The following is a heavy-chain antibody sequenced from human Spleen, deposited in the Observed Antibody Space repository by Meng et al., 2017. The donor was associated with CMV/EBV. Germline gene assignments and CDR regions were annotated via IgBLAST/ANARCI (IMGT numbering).Heavy chain of an antibody. Sequence: GEFLKISCAASGFTFSTYWMTWVRQAPGKGLEWVANIKQDGSEKYYVDSVKGRFTISRDNAKNSLYLQMNSLRAEDTAVYYCARVLNTYSSSWYYLPGDYYYGMDVWGQGTTVTVSS. CDR1: GFTFSTYW. D-gene: IGHD6-13*01. CDR2: IKQDGSEK. V-gene: IGHV3-7*01. J-gene: IGHJ6*02. CDR3: ARVLNTYSSSWYYLPGDYYYGMDV.